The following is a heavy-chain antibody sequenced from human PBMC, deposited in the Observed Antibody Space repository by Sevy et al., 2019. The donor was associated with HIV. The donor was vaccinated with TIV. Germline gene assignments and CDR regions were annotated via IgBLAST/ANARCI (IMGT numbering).Heavy chain of an antibody. CDR3: AREGVTGVHH. V-gene: IGHV4-59*01. Sequence: SETLSLTCAVSDGSMSSYYWSWIRQSPGKGLEWIGHIYYSGGTKYNPSLKSRVTISIDMSKDQFFLKLTSVTAADTAVYYGAREGVTGVHHWGQGTLVTVSS. CDR2: IYYSGGT. CDR1: DGSMSSYY. D-gene: IGHD2-21*02. J-gene: IGHJ5*02.